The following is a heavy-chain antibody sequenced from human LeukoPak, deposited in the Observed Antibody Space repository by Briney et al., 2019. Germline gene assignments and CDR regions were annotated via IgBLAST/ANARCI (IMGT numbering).Heavy chain of an antibody. J-gene: IGHJ3*02. CDR3: ARDPAPATGAFDI. D-gene: IGHD1-1*01. CDR1: GFTISSNY. CDR2: IFNSGDT. Sequence: GGSLRLSCAASGFTISSNYMNWVRQAPGQGLEWVSVIFNSGDTYYADSVKGRFTISRDTSKNTLYLQMNSLRVDDTAGYYCARDPAPATGAFDIWGQGTMVIIS. V-gene: IGHV3-53*01.